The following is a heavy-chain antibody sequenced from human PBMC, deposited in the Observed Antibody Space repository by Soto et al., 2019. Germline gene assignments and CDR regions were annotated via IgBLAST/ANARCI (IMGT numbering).Heavy chain of an antibody. J-gene: IGHJ4*02. CDR2: INPSGGST. V-gene: IGHV1-46*01. CDR3: ARVGYRVVTASPHFDY. D-gene: IGHD2-21*02. CDR1: GYTFTSYY. Sequence: QVQLVQSGAEVKKPGASVKVSCKASGYTFTSYYMHWVRQAPGQGLAWMGIINPSGGSTSYAQKFQGRVTMTRDTSTSTVYMELSSPRSEDTAVYYCARVGYRVVTASPHFDYWGQGTLVTVSS.